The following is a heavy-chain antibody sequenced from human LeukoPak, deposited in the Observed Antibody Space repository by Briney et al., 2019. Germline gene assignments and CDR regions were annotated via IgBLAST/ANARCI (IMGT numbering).Heavy chain of an antibody. V-gene: IGHV1-8*01. CDR2: MNPNSGNT. J-gene: IGHJ3*02. Sequence: GASVKVSCKASGYTFTSYDINWVRQATGQGLEWMGWMNPNSGNTGYAQKFQGRVTMTRNTSISTAYMELSSLRSEDTAVYYCAGGRDVLRYFDWLLSHDAFDIWGQGTIVTVSS. CDR1: GYTFTSYD. D-gene: IGHD3-9*01. CDR3: AGGRDVLRYFDWLLSHDAFDI.